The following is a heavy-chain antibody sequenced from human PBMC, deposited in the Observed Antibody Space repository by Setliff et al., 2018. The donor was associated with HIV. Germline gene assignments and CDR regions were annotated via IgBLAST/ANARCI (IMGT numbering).Heavy chain of an antibody. Sequence: CTLYGASFSGYFWSWIRQPPGKGLEWIGEINHAGSTNFNPSLKGRVTISVDMSKRQFSLHLTSVTAADTAVYYCARQNGGSGSYAPRYFYYYMDVWGKGTTVTVSS. D-gene: IGHD3-10*01. V-gene: IGHV4-34*01. CDR1: GASFSGYF. CDR3: ARQNGGSGSYAPRYFYYYMDV. CDR2: INHAGST. J-gene: IGHJ6*03.